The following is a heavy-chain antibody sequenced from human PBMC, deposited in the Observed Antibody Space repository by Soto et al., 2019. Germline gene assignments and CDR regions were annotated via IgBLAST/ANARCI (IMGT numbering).Heavy chain of an antibody. CDR2: ISGSGGST. J-gene: IGHJ3*02. CDR1: EFTFSSYA. D-gene: IGHD4-17*01. V-gene: IGHV3-23*01. Sequence: GGSLRLSCAASEFTFSSYAMSWVRQAPGKGLEWVSAISGSGGSTYYADSVKGRFTISRDNSKNTLYLQMNSLRAEDTAVYYCAKDPTTVTTGDDAFDIWGQGTMVTVSS. CDR3: AKDPTTVTTGDDAFDI.